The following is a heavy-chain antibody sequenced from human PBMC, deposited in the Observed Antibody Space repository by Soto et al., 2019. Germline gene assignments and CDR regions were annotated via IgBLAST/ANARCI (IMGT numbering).Heavy chain of an antibody. CDR1: GFTVSSNY. CDR2: IYSGGST. J-gene: IGHJ3*02. D-gene: IGHD3-16*02. V-gene: IGHV3-66*01. Sequence: GWSLRLSCAASGFTVSSNYMSWVRQAPGKGLEWVSVIYSGGSTYYADSVKGRFTISRDNSKNTLYLQMNSLRAEDTAVYYCARRELGLYDDIWGSYRYMDAFDIWGQGTMVTVSS. CDR3: ARRELGLYDDIWGSYRYMDAFDI.